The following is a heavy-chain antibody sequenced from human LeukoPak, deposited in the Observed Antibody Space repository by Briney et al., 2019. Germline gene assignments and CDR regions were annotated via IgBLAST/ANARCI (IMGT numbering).Heavy chain of an antibody. J-gene: IGHJ4*02. CDR3: ARGSNWNSYDY. CDR2: VYTSGRT. Sequence: PSQTLSLTCTVSRGSISSAGYYWSWIRQPAGKGLEWIGRVYTSGRTNYIPSLKSRVTISLVTSNKQFSLKLSSVTAADTAVYYCARGSNWNSYDYWGQGTLVTVSS. D-gene: IGHD1-1*01. V-gene: IGHV4-61*02. CDR1: RGSISSAGYY.